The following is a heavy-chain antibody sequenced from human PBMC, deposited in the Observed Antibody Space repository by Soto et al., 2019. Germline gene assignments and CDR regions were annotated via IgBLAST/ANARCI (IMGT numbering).Heavy chain of an antibody. CDR1: GFTVSSNY. CDR3: AKSRRESSGTTSFDY. CDR2: IYSGGNT. D-gene: IGHD1-1*01. J-gene: IGHJ4*02. Sequence: EVQLVESGGGLVQPGGSLRLSCAASGFTVSSNYMSWVLQAPGKGLEWVSIIYSGGNTYYADSVKGRFTISRDNSKNTLYLQMNDLRAEDTAVYYCAKSRRESSGTTSFDYWGQGTLVTVSS. V-gene: IGHV3-66*01.